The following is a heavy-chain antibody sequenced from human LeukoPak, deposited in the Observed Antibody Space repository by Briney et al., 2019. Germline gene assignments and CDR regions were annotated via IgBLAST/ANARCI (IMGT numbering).Heavy chain of an antibody. CDR1: GGSISSSSYY. CDR3: ARAFGPRYYYGSGGAYYFDY. D-gene: IGHD3-10*01. Sequence: RASEALSLTCTVSGGSISSSSYYWGWIRQPPGKGLEWIGSIYYSGSTYYNPSLKSRVTISVDTSKNQFSLKVSSVTAADTAVYYCARAFGPRYYYGSGGAYYFDYWGQGTLVTVSS. V-gene: IGHV4-39*07. J-gene: IGHJ4*02. CDR2: IYYSGST.